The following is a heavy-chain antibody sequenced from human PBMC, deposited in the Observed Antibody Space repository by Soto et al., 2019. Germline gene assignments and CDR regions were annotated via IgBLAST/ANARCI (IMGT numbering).Heavy chain of an antibody. CDR1: GRTFLISA. V-gene: IGHV1-69*06. Sequence: QVQLVQSGAEVKTPGSSVRVSCKTAGRTFLISAIAWVRQAPGQGLEWMGGIIPILGTIHIAQKFRGRVNFTADRSTSTAYMDLSSLRSEDTATYFCARGKEWEQPSNHYYFDYWGQGSQVIVSS. CDR2: IIPILGTI. J-gene: IGHJ4*02. CDR3: ARGKEWEQPSNHYYFDY. D-gene: IGHD1-26*01.